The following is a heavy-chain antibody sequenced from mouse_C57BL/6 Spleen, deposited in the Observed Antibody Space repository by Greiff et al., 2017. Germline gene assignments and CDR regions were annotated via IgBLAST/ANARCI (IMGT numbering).Heavy chain of an antibody. Sequence: VQLKQSGPGLVQPSQSLSITCTVSGFSLTSYGVHWVRQSPGQGLEWLGVIWSGGSTDYNAAFISRLSISKDNSKSQVFFKMNSLQADDQAIYYWSGKGEGSSGYYAMDYWGKGTSVTVAS. V-gene: IGHV2-2*01. D-gene: IGHD3-2*02. CDR3: SGKGEGSSGYYAMDY. CDR1: GFSLTSYG. J-gene: IGHJ4*01. CDR2: IWSGGST.